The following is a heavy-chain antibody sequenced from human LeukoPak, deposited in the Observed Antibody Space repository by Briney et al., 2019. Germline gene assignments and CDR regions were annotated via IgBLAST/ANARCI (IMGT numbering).Heavy chain of an antibody. CDR1: GYSFTSYW. J-gene: IGHJ4*02. CDR2: IYPGDSDT. Sequence: GESLKISCKGSGYSFTSYWIGWVRQMPGKGLEWMGIIYPGDSDTRYSPSFQGQVTISADKSISTAYLQWSSLKASDTAMYYCARQPFYCSGGSCYDFDYWGQGTLVTVSA. V-gene: IGHV5-51*01. D-gene: IGHD2-15*01. CDR3: ARQPFYCSGGSCYDFDY.